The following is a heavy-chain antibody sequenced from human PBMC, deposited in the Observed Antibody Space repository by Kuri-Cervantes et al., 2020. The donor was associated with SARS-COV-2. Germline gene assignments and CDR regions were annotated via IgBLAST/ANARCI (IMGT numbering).Heavy chain of an antibody. D-gene: IGHD6-13*01. CDR1: GYSFTSYY. CDR2: INPSGDRT. CDR3: ARDLGEQLEADY. V-gene: IGHV1-46*01. Sequence: ASVKVSCKASGYSFTSYYMHWARQAPGEGLEWMGVINPSGDRTTYAQKFQGRVTMTRDTSTSTVYMELSSLRSEDTAIYYCARDLGEQLEADYWAQGTPVTVSS. J-gene: IGHJ4*02.